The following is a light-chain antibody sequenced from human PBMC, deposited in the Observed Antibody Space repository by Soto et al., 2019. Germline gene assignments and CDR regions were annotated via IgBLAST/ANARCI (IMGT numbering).Light chain of an antibody. Sequence: DIVMTQSPLSLPVTPGEPASISCRSSQSLLHSDGNTYLAWYLQKPGQSPQLLIFLGSYRASGVPDRFSGSGSGTHFTLQLSRVEAADVGVSSCMQGLQTPWAFGPGTKVELK. CDR1: QSLLHSDGNTY. CDR2: LGS. V-gene: IGKV2-28*01. J-gene: IGKJ1*01. CDR3: MQGLQTPWA.